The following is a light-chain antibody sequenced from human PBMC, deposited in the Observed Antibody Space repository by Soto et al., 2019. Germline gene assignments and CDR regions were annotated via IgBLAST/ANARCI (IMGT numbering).Light chain of an antibody. V-gene: IGKV3-20*01. Sequence: EIVLTQSPGTLSLSPGERAALSCGASQSVGSSYLAWYQQKPGQAPRLLIYGASSRATGIPDRFSGSGSGTDFTLTIISLEPVDFAVYYCQQYVSSQITCGQGTRLEIK. J-gene: IGKJ5*01. CDR3: QQYVSSQIT. CDR2: GAS. CDR1: QSVGSSY.